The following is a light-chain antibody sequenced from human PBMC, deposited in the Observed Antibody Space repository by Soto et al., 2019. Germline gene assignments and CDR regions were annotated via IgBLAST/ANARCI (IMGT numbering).Light chain of an antibody. Sequence: QSALTQPASVSGSPGQSITISCTGTSSDVGGYNYVSWYQQHPGKAPKFMIFEVSNRPSGVSNRFSGSKSGNTASLTISGLQAEDEADYYCSSYTSSSTVLFGGGTKVTV. V-gene: IGLV2-14*01. CDR3: SSYTSSSTVL. CDR1: SSDVGGYNY. J-gene: IGLJ2*01. CDR2: EVS.